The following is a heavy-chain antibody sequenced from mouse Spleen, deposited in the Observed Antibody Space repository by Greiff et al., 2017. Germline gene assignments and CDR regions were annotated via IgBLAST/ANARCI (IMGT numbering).Heavy chain of an antibody. J-gene: IGHJ2*01. Sequence: EVKLVESGGGLVKLGGSLKLSCAASGFTFSSYAMSWVRQTPEKRLEWVATISSGGGNTYYPDSVKGRFTISRDNAKNTLYLQMSSLKSEDTAMYYCARRDRGYYFDYWGQGTTLTVSS. CDR3: ARRDRGYYFDY. D-gene: IGHD3-3*01. V-gene: IGHV5-9*04. CDR2: ISSGGGNT. CDR1: GFTFSSYA.